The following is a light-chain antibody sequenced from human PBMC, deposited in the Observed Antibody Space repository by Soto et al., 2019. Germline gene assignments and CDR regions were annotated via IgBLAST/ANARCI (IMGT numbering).Light chain of an antibody. V-gene: IGKV1-5*03. CDR2: KAS. CDR1: QSISNW. J-gene: IGKJ2*01. CDR3: QHHYGFPVT. Sequence: DIQMTQSPSTLSASVGDRVTITCRASQSISNWLAWYQQKPGKAPNLLIYKASTLESGVPSRFSGSGSGTEFTLTISSLQPDDFASYFCQHHYGFPVTFGQGTKLEIK.